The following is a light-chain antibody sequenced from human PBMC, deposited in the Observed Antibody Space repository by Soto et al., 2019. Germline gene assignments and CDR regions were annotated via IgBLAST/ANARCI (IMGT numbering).Light chain of an antibody. CDR2: EVS. Sequence: QSALTQPPSASGSPGQSVTVSCTGTSSDIGDTHYVSWYQQHPGKAPKLMVYEVSKRPSGVPDRFSGSKSGNTASLTVSGLQGEDEADYYCSAYTVSRTYVFGTGTKVTVL. CDR1: SSDIGDTHY. CDR3: SAYTVSRTYV. J-gene: IGLJ1*01. V-gene: IGLV2-8*01.